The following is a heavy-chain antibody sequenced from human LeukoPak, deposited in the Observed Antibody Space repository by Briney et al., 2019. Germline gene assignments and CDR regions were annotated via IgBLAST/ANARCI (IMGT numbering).Heavy chain of an antibody. CDR3: ARGSDTAAGLY. Sequence: ASVKVSCKASGYTFIGYYMHWVRQAPGQGLEWMGWINPHSGGTNSEQNFQGRVTMSRDTSISTVYMELSRLRSDDTALYYCARGSDTAAGLYWGQGTLVTVSS. CDR2: INPHSGGT. J-gene: IGHJ4*02. CDR1: GYTFIGYY. D-gene: IGHD6-13*01. V-gene: IGHV1-2*02.